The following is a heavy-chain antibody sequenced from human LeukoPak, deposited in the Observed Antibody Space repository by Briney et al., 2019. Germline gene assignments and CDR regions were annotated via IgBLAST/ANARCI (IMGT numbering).Heavy chain of an antibody. Sequence: SETLSLTCTVSGGSISSGSYYWSWIRQPAGKGLEWIGRIYTSGSTNYNPSLKSRVTISVDTSKNQFSLKLSSVTAADTAVYYCARVPLPPDHPTMVWERGAFDIWGQGTMVTVSS. J-gene: IGHJ3*02. CDR2: IYTSGST. V-gene: IGHV4-61*02. CDR1: GGSISSGSYY. CDR3: ARVPLPPDHPTMVWERGAFDI. D-gene: IGHD3-10*01.